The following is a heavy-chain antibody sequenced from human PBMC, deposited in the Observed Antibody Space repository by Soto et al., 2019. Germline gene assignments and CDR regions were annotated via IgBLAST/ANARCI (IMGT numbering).Heavy chain of an antibody. V-gene: IGHV4-34*01. CDR3: ARLRTQQLHGGWFDP. J-gene: IGHJ5*02. Sequence: QVQLQQWGAGLLKPSETLSLTCAVYGGSFSGYYWSWIRQPPGKGLEWIGEINHSGSTNYNPSLKSRVPISVDTSKNQFSLKLSSVTAADTAVYYCARLRTQQLHGGWFDPWGQGTLVTVSS. D-gene: IGHD6-13*01. CDR1: GGSFSGYY. CDR2: INHSGST.